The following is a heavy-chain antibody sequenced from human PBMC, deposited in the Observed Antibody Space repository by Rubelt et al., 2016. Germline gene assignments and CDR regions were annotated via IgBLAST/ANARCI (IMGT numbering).Heavy chain of an antibody. Sequence: QVQLVESGGGVVQPGRSLRLSCAASGFPFSSYGMHWVRQAPGKGLEWVGVMWYAGTKTYYTDPVTGRFTISRDTSKHTLYLQMKSLRAEETAVDYGARDSAPDTPPNNWFDSWGQGTVVTVSS. CDR2: MWYAGTKT. CDR3: ARDSAPDTPPNNWFDS. J-gene: IGHJ5*01. V-gene: IGHV3-33*08. CDR1: GFPFSSYG. D-gene: IGHD5-18*01.